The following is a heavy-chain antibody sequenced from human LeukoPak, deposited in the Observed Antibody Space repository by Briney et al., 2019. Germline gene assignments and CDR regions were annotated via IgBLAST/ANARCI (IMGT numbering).Heavy chain of an antibody. CDR1: GDFITAYY. D-gene: IGHD7-27*01. J-gene: IGHJ4*02. CDR3: ACNTGPVFDY. CDR2: VYYSGST. V-gene: IGHV4-59*01. Sequence: SETLSLTCTVSGDFITAYYWSWIRQPPGKGLEWIGYVYYSGSTEYNPSLRSRVTISLEMSKRQFSLNLTSVTAADTAVYYCACNTGPVFDYWGQGALVTVSS.